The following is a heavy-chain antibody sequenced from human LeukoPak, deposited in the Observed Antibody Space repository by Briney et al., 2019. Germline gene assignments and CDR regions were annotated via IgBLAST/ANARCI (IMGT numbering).Heavy chain of an antibody. V-gene: IGHV3-21*01. D-gene: IGHD6-6*01. J-gene: IGHJ4*02. Sequence: GGSLRLSCPGDSFPFSGYSMNWVRQTPGKGLEWVSSMSILSGITYYAESGKGRFTVSRDNAKNLLHLQMNSLRVEDTAIYYCAREFEYSTSGAGYWGQGTLVTVSS. CDR3: AREFEYSTSGAGY. CDR1: SFPFSGYS. CDR2: MSILSGIT.